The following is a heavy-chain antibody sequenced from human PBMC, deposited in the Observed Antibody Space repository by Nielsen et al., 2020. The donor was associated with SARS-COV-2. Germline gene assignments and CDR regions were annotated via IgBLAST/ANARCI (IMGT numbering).Heavy chain of an antibody. V-gene: IGHV3-30*04. D-gene: IGHD6-13*01. J-gene: IGHJ4*02. CDR3: AKDGAEYTNTWADY. Sequence: WIRQPPGKGLEWVAVISYDGSNKYYADSVKGRFTISRDNSKNTLYLQMNSLRVEDTAVYYCAKDGAEYTNTWADYWGQGTLVTVSS. CDR2: ISYDGSNK.